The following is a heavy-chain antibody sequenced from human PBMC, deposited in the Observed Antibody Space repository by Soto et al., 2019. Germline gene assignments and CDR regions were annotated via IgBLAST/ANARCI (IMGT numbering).Heavy chain of an antibody. D-gene: IGHD2-21*02. CDR1: GGSISSYY. CDR3: ARVGCGGDCSPFYYYYYYMDV. CDR2: IYYSGST. Sequence: SQTLSLTCTVSGGSISSYYWSWIRQPPGKGLEWIGYIYYSGSTNYNPSLKSRVTISVDTSKNQFSLKLSSVTAADTAVYYSARVGCGGDCSPFYYYYYYMDVWGKGTTVTVSS. V-gene: IGHV4-59*01. J-gene: IGHJ6*03.